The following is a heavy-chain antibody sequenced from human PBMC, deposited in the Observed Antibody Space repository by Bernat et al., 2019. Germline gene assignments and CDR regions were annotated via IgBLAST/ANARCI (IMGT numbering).Heavy chain of an antibody. CDR1: GFTFDDYT. CDR2: ISWDGGST. Sequence: EVQLVESGGVVVQPGGSLRLSCAASGFTFDDYTMHWVRQAPGKGLEWVSLISWDGGSTYYADSVKGRFTISRDNSKNSLYLQMNSLRTEDTALYYCEKDYCGGDCYTYYYYGMDVWGQGTTVTVSS. D-gene: IGHD2-21*02. V-gene: IGHV3-43*01. J-gene: IGHJ6*02. CDR3: EKDYCGGDCYTYYYYGMDV.